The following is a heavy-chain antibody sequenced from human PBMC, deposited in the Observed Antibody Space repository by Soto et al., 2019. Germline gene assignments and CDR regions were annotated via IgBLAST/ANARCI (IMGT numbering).Heavy chain of an antibody. Sequence: GASVKVSCKASGYTFTSYGISWVRQAPGQGLEWMGWISAYNGNTNYAQKLQGRVTMTTDTSTSTAYMELRSLRSDDTAVYYCARDLGLGDYSYGYNTGPHQDYWGQGTLVTVSS. J-gene: IGHJ4*02. CDR1: GYTFTSYG. CDR3: ARDLGLGDYSYGYNTGPHQDY. V-gene: IGHV1-18*01. CDR2: ISAYNGNT. D-gene: IGHD5-18*01.